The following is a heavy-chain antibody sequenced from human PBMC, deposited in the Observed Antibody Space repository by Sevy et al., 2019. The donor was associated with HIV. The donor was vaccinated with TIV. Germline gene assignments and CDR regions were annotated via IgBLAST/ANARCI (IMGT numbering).Heavy chain of an antibody. D-gene: IGHD6-19*01. CDR1: GFTFSSYS. CDR3: ARDQWLVLGYWFDY. Sequence: GGSLRLSCAASGFTFSSYSMNWVRQAPGKGLEWASSISSSSSYIYYADSVKGRFTISRDNAKNSLYLQMNSLRAEDTAVYYCARDQWLVLGYWFDYWGQGTLVTVSS. V-gene: IGHV3-21*01. J-gene: IGHJ4*02. CDR2: ISSSSSYI.